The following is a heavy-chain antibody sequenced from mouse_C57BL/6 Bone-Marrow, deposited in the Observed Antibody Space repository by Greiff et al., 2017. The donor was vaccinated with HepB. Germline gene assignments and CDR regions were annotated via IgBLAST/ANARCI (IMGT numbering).Heavy chain of an antibody. V-gene: IGHV5-9-1*02. CDR1: GFTFSSYA. CDR3: TKVLAAFDV. CDR2: ISSGGDYI. Sequence: EVHLVESGEGLVKPGGSLKLSCAASGFTFSSYAMSWVRQTPEKRLEWVAYISSGGDYIYYADNVKGRFTISRDNARNTLYLQMSSLKSEDKAMYYCTKVLAAFDVWGTGTTVTVSS. J-gene: IGHJ1*03. D-gene: IGHD1-3*01.